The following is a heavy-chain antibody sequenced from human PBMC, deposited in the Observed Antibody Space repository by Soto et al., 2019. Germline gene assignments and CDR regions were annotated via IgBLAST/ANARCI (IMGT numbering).Heavy chain of an antibody. CDR3: ARGFGGSYSHYYYYGMDV. CDR2: ISAYNGNT. D-gene: IGHD1-26*01. V-gene: IGHV1-18*01. Sequence: GASVKVSCKASGYTFTSYGISWGRQAPGQGLEWMGWISAYNGNTNYAQKLQGRVTMTTDTSTSTAYMELRSLRSDDTAVYYCARGFGGSYSHYYYYGMDVWGQGTTVTVSS. J-gene: IGHJ6*02. CDR1: GYTFTSYG.